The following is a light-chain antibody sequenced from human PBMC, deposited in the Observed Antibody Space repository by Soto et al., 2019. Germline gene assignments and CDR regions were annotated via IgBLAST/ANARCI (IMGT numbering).Light chain of an antibody. CDR1: SSNIGSNY. V-gene: IGLV1-47*01. Sequence: QLVLTQPPSASGTPGQRVTISCSGSSSNIGSNYVYWYQQLPGTAPKLLIYRNNQRPSGVPDRFSGSKSGTSASLAISGLRSEDEADYYCAAWDDSLRRVFGGGTKLTVL. CDR3: AAWDDSLRRV. J-gene: IGLJ2*01. CDR2: RNN.